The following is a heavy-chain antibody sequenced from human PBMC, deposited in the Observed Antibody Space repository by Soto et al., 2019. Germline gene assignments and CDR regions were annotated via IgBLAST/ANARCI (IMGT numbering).Heavy chain of an antibody. CDR3: ARDRAGGPKRQWLDLDY. D-gene: IGHD6-19*01. J-gene: IGHJ4*02. CDR1: GYTFTSYG. V-gene: IGHV1-18*01. Sequence: QVQLVQSGAEVKKPGASVKVSCKASGYTFTSYGISWVRQAPGQGLEWMGWISAYNGNTNYAQKLQGRVTMTTDTSTSTAYMELRSMRSDDTAVYYCARDRAGGPKRQWLDLDYWGQGTLVTVSS. CDR2: ISAYNGNT.